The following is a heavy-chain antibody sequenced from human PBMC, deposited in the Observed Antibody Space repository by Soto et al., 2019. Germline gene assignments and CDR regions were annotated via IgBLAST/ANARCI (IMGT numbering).Heavy chain of an antibody. CDR3: AKDSGGIQLWLSYFDY. CDR1: GFTFSSYG. D-gene: IGHD5-18*01. Sequence: QVQLVESGGGVVQPGRSLRLSCAASGFTFSSYGMHWVRQAPGKGLEWVAVISYDGSNKYYADSVKGRFTISRDNSKNTLYLQMNSLRAEDTAVYYCAKDSGGIQLWLSYFDYWGQGTLVTVSS. V-gene: IGHV3-30*18. J-gene: IGHJ4*02. CDR2: ISYDGSNK.